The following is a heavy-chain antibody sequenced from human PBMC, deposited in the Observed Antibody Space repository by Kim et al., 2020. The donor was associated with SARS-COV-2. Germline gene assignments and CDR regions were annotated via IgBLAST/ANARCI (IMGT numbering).Heavy chain of an antibody. J-gene: IGHJ6*02. CDR1: GHTFTSYY. Sequence: ASVKVSCKASGHTFTSYYMHWVRQAPGQGLEWMGIINPSGGSTSYAQKFQGRVTMTRDTSTSTVYMELSSLRSEDTAVYYCAILRYFDWLPPYYYGMDVWGQGTTVTVSS. D-gene: IGHD3-9*01. CDR3: AILRYFDWLPPYYYGMDV. V-gene: IGHV1-46*01. CDR2: INPSGGST.